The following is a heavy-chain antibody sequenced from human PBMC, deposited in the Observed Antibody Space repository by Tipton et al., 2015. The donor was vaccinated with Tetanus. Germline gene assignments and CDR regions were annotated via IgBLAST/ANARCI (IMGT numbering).Heavy chain of an antibody. J-gene: IGHJ4*02. D-gene: IGHD2-15*01. V-gene: IGHV3-30*18. Sequence: QVQLVQSGGGAVQPGRSLRLSCAASGFTFSYSGMHWVRQAPGKGLEWVAVIPFDGRNERCADSVKGRFIISRDNSKNTLYLQMNSLRPEDTAVYYCAKEFQRARIRFFDSWGQGSQVTASS. CDR1: GFTFSYSG. CDR3: AKEFQRARIRFFDS. CDR2: IPFDGRNE.